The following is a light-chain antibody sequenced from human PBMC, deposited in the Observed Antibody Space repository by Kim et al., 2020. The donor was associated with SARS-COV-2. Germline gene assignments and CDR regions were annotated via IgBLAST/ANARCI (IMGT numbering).Light chain of an antibody. J-gene: IGKJ3*01. CDR2: AAS. CDR3: QQHGSLPFT. Sequence: EFVLTQSPGTLSLSPGERATLSCRASQSVMSSHLAWYQQRPGQAPRLLIYAASSRATGIPDRFSGSGSGTDFTLTITRLEPEDFAVYYCQQHGSLPFTFGPGTKVDIK. V-gene: IGKV3-20*01. CDR1: QSVMSSH.